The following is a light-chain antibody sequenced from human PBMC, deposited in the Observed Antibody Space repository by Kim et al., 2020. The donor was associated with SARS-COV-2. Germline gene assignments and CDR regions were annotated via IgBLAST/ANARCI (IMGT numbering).Light chain of an antibody. J-gene: IGKJ4*02. CDR3: QQYTRWPLT. CDR1: QNIGNN. V-gene: IGKV3-15*01. Sequence: ASPGERATLSCRASQNIGNNLAWYQQRPGQVPRLLIHSASTRDTDIPARFSGSGSGTEFTLTISGLQSEDVAIYYCQQYTRWPLTFGGGTKVEI. CDR2: SAS.